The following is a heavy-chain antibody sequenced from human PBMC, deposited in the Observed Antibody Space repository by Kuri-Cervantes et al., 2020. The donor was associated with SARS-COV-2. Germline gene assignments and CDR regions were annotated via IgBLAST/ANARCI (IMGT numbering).Heavy chain of an antibody. CDR3: AKDGLRVVEEWLPFDY. CDR2: IRYDGSNK. J-gene: IGHJ4*02. Sequence: GGSLRLSCAASGFTFSSYGMHWVRQAPGKGLEWVAFIRYDGSNKYYADSVKGRFTISRDNSKNTLYLQMNSLRAEDTAVYYCAKDGLRVVEEWLPFDYWGQGTLVIVSS. V-gene: IGHV3-30*02. CDR1: GFTFSSYG. D-gene: IGHD3-3*01.